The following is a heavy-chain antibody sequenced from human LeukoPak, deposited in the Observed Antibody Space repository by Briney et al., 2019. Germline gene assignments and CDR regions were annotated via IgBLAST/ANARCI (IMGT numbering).Heavy chain of an antibody. Sequence: PETLSLTCAVYGGSLSGYYWSWIRQPPGKGLEWIGEINPSGSTNYNPCLKSRVTISVDTSKNQFSLKLGSVTAADTAVYYCARGRVLWFGELLSLYFDYWGQGTLVTVSS. CDR3: ARGRVLWFGELLSLYFDY. CDR2: INPSGST. J-gene: IGHJ4*02. CDR1: GGSLSGYY. D-gene: IGHD3-10*01. V-gene: IGHV4-34*01.